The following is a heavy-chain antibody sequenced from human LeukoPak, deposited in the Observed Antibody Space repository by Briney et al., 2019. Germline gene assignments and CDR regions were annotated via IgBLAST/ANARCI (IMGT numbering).Heavy chain of an antibody. CDR2: IKQDGSEK. CDR1: GFTFSNFW. V-gene: IGHV3-7*01. CDR3: AREATLASY. D-gene: IGHD2/OR15-2a*01. J-gene: IGHJ4*02. Sequence: GGSLRLSCAASGFTFSNFWMSWVRQAPGKGLEWVANIKQDGSEKYYVDSVKGRFTISRDNAKNSLYLQMNTLRAEDTAVYYCAREATLASYWGQGTLVTVSS.